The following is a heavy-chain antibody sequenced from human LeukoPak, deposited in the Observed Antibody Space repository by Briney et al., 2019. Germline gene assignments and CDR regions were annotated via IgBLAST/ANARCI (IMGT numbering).Heavy chain of an antibody. Sequence: ASVKVSCKASGYVFSSFGVCWVRQAPGQGLEWMGWSGAYIGNTNYAQKFQGRLTTTTDASMSIAYMELRSLRSDDTAVYYCARGVRGSQKLDYWGQGTLVTVSS. D-gene: IGHD1-26*01. CDR3: ARGVRGSQKLDY. V-gene: IGHV1-18*01. J-gene: IGHJ4*02. CDR1: GYVFSSFG. CDR2: SGAYIGNT.